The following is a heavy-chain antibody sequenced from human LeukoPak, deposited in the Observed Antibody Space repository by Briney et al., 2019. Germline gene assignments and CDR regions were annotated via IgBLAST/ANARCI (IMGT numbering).Heavy chain of an antibody. CDR1: GYTFTSYG. Sequence: WASVKVSCKASGYTFTSYGISWVRQAPGQRLEWMGWINAGNGNTKYSQKFQGRVTITRDTSASTAYMELSSLRSEDTAVYYCARFPRQSYDSSGYDYWGQGTLVTVSS. J-gene: IGHJ4*02. CDR2: INAGNGNT. CDR3: ARFPRQSYDSSGYDY. V-gene: IGHV1-3*01. D-gene: IGHD3-22*01.